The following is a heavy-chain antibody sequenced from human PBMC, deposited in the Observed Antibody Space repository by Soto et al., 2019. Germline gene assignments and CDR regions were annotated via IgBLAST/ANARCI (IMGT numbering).Heavy chain of an antibody. CDR2: IVVGSGNT. J-gene: IGHJ5*02. Sequence: GASVKVSCKASGFTFTSSAVQWVRQARGQRLEWIGWIVVGSGNTNYAQKFQERVTITRDMSTSTAYMELSSLRSEDTAVYYCASAEIDGSYVTFAFDPWGQGTLVTVSS. V-gene: IGHV1-58*01. D-gene: IGHD1-26*01. CDR3: ASAEIDGSYVTFAFDP. CDR1: GFTFTSSA.